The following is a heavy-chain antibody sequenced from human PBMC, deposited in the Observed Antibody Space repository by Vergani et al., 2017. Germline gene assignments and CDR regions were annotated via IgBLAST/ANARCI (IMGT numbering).Heavy chain of an antibody. CDR1: GYIFTTYW. Sequence: EEQLVQSGAEVKKPGESLKISCKGSGYIFTTYWIAWVRQMPGRGLEWMGIIYPDDSDTRYSPSFQGQVTISVDKSISAAYLQWSSLKASDTAIYYCTRAYTGYDPFDYWGQGTLVTVSS. D-gene: IGHD5-12*01. J-gene: IGHJ4*02. CDR2: IYPDDSDT. CDR3: TRAYTGYDPFDY. V-gene: IGHV5-51*03.